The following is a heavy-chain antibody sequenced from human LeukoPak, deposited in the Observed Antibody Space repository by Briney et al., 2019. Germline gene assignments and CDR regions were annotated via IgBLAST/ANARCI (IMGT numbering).Heavy chain of an antibody. Sequence: GGSLRLSCAASGCTFSSNYMHWVRQAPGKGLVWVSRINTDGSDTTYADFVKGRFTISRDNAKNTLYLEMNSLRAEDTAVYYCARALRSPGDSGLDYWGQGALVTVSS. CDR2: INTDGSDT. V-gene: IGHV3-74*03. CDR3: ARALRSPGDSGLDY. CDR1: GCTFSSNY. D-gene: IGHD3-10*01. J-gene: IGHJ4*02.